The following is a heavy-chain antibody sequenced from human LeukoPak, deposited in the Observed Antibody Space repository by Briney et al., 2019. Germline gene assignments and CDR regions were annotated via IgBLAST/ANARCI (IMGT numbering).Heavy chain of an antibody. CDR2: MNPNSGNT. V-gene: IGHV1-8*01. CDR3: AAYCSGGSCYSRDAFDI. CDR1: GYTFTSYD. Sequence: ASVKVSCKASGYTFTSYDINWVRQATGQGLEWMGWMNPNSGNTGYAQKFQGRVTMTRNTSISTAYMELSSLRSENTAVYYCAAYCSGGSCYSRDAFDIWGQGTMVTVSS. D-gene: IGHD2-15*01. J-gene: IGHJ3*02.